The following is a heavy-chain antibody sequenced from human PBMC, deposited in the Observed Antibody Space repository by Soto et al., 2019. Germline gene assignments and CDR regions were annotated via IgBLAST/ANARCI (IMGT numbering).Heavy chain of an antibody. J-gene: IGHJ3*02. V-gene: IGHV3-23*01. CDR1: GFTFSSYA. CDR3: AKPRKLGNPKGTDAFDI. D-gene: IGHD7-27*01. Sequence: HGGSLRLSCAASGFTFSSYAMSWVRQAPGKGLEWVSAISGSGGSTYYADSVKGRFTISRDNSKNTLYLQMNSLRAEDTAVYYCAKPRKLGNPKGTDAFDIWGQGTMVTVSS. CDR2: ISGSGGST.